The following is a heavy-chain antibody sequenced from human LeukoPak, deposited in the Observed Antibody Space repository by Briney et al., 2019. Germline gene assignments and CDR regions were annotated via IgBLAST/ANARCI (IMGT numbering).Heavy chain of an antibody. Sequence: GASVKVSCKDSGYTFTGYYMHWVRQAPGQGLEWMGWINPNSGGTNHAQKFQGRVTITRNTSISTAYMELSSLRSEDTAVYYCARGGFPVVPLAFDIWGQGTMVTVSS. CDR1: GYTFTGYY. J-gene: IGHJ3*02. CDR3: ARGGFPVVPLAFDI. CDR2: INPNSGGT. V-gene: IGHV1-2*02. D-gene: IGHD6-6*01.